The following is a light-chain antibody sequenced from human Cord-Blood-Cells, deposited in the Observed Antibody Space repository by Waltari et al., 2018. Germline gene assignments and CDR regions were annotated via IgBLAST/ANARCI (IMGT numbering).Light chain of an antibody. CDR2: AGS. CDR1: QSISSH. V-gene: IGKV1-39*01. Sequence: DIHMTQSPSSLAASVGDRVTITCRASQSISSHLNWYQQKPGKAPNLLIYAGSSLQSRVPSRFSGSRSGTDFTLTISSLQPEDFESYCCQQGYRTPRSFGGGAKVEIQ. J-gene: IGKJ4*01. CDR3: QQGYRTPRS.